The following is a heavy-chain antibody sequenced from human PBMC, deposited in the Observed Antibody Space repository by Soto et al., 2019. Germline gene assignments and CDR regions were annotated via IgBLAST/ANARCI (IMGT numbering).Heavy chain of an antibody. V-gene: IGHV4-39*01. CDR3: TRRYNANDKYFDT. J-gene: IGHJ5*02. CDR2: SYYSGTT. D-gene: IGHD1-20*01. Sequence: XETLSLPCTVACASISVHRYYWTWIRQPPGKGLEWIGSSYYSGTTYFNPSLKSRANISVDTCKNQCYLRLTSVTAADTAIYYCTRRYNANDKYFDTWGPGALVTVSS. CDR1: CASISVHRYY.